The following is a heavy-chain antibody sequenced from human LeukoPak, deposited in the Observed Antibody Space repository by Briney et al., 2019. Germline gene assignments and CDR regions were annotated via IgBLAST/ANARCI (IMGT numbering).Heavy chain of an antibody. Sequence: GGSLRLSCAASGFTFSNYAMTWVRQAPGKGLEWVSGISDGGRSTFHADSVKGRFTISRDNSKNTLYLQMSSLRAEDTAVYYCAKVRVATKLTTGLDFWGQGTLVTVSS. CDR1: GFTFSNYA. CDR2: ISDGGRST. V-gene: IGHV3-23*01. D-gene: IGHD4-17*01. J-gene: IGHJ4*02. CDR3: AKVRVATKLTTGLDF.